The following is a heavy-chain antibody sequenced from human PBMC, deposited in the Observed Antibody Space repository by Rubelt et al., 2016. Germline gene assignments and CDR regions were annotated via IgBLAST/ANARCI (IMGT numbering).Heavy chain of an antibody. CDR3: ARHAGDGGNSEDWFDP. V-gene: IGHV5-10-1*01. Sequence: EVLLVQSGAEVKKPGESLRISCKGSGYSFTSYWISWVRQMPGTGMEWMVRIDHSDSYSNHSPSFQGHVTIAADKSISTAYLQWSSLKASDTAMYYCARHAGDGGNSEDWFDPWGQGTLVTVSS. CDR2: IDHSDSYS. D-gene: IGHD4-23*01. CDR1: GYSFTSYW. J-gene: IGHJ5*02.